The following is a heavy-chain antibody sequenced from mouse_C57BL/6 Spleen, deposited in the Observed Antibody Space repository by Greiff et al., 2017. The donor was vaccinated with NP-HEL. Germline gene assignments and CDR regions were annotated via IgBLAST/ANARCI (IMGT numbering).Heavy chain of an antibody. CDR1: GFTFTAYY. V-gene: IGHV7-3*01. CDR3: ARSIYYDYDGGYYFDY. D-gene: IGHD2-4*01. CDR2: IRNKANGYTT. J-gene: IGHJ2*01. Sequence: EVQLVESGGGLVQPGGSLSLSCAASGFTFTAYYMSWVRQPPGKALEWLGFIRNKANGYTTEYSASVKGRFTISRDNSQSILYLQMNALRAEDSATYYCARSIYYDYDGGYYFDYWGQGTTLTVSS.